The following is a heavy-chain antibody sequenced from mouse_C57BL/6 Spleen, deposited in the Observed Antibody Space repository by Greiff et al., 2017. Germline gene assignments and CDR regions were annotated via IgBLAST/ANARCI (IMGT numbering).Heavy chain of an antibody. CDR2: INPSSGYT. Sequence: VQLQQSGAELAKPGASVKLSCKASGYTFTSYWMHWVKQRPGQGLEWIGYINPSSGYTKYNQKFKDKATVTADKSSSTAYMQLSSLTYEDSAVYYCARTSTTGTGYFDDWGQGTTLTVSS. CDR3: ARTSTTGTGYFDD. V-gene: IGHV1-7*01. CDR1: GYTFTSYW. D-gene: IGHD1-1*01. J-gene: IGHJ2*01.